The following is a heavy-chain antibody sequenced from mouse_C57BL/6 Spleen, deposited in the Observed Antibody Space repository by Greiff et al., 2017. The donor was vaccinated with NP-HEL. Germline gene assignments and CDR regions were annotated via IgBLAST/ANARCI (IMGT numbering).Heavy chain of an antibody. Sequence: VKLQQPGAELVKPGASVKLSCKASGYTFTSYWMHWVKQRPGRGLEWIGRIDPNSGGTKYNEKFKSKATLTVDKPSSTAYMQLSSLTSEDSAVYYCARDSNYVIMDYWGQGTSVTVSS. J-gene: IGHJ4*01. CDR3: ARDSNYVIMDY. CDR1: GYTFTSYW. D-gene: IGHD2-5*01. CDR2: IDPNSGGT. V-gene: IGHV1-72*01.